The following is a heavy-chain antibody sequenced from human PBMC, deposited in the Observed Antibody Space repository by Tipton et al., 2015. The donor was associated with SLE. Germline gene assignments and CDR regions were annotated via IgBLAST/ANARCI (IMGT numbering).Heavy chain of an antibody. CDR3: ARVIAAPPYGMDV. V-gene: IGHV3-30*04. Sequence: LRLSCAASGFTFSSYAMHWVRQAPGKGLEWVAVISYDGSNKYYADSVKGRFTISRDNSKNTLYLQMNSLRAEDTAVYYCARVIAAPPYGMDVWGQGTTVTVSS. CDR2: ISYDGSNK. CDR1: GFTFSSYA. D-gene: IGHD6-13*01. J-gene: IGHJ6*02.